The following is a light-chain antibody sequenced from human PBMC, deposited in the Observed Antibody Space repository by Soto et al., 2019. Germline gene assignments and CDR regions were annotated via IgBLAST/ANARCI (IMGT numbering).Light chain of an antibody. CDR3: KQRDFSPHLVT. V-gene: IGKV3-11*01. CDR1: HSLSRY. J-gene: IGKJ3*01. Sequence: ENALTQSPATLSLAPGERATLSCRASHSLSRYLAWYQQKPGQAPRLLIHETSKRATGVSARFSGSGSGTDFTLTISSLEPEDFAVYYCKQRDFSPHLVTFGAGTKVDI. CDR2: ETS.